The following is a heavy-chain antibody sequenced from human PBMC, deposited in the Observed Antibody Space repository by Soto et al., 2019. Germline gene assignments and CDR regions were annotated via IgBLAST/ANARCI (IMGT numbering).Heavy chain of an antibody. CDR3: ARDGGAAYSYDLNYFDF. CDR1: GDSVSGSTYY. CDR2: VYYTGST. Sequence: QVQLQESGPGLVKPSETLSLTCTVSGDSVSGSTYYWSWIRHPPGKGLEWIGYVYYTGSTRYNPSLKSRVTMSVDTSKNQFSLKLSSVTAADTAVYYCARDGGAAYSYDLNYFDFWGQGTLVTVSS. V-gene: IGHV4-61*01. J-gene: IGHJ4*02. D-gene: IGHD5-18*01.